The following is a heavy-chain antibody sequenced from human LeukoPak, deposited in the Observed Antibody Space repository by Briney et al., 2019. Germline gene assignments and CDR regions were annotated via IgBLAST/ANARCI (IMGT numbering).Heavy chain of an antibody. D-gene: IGHD3-10*01. CDR1: GFTFDDYA. J-gene: IGHJ4*02. V-gene: IGHV3-23*01. CDR3: AKLSPRLLWFGELDY. Sequence: PGGSLRLSCAASGFTFDDYAMHWVRQAPGKGLEWVSAISGSGGSTYYADSVTGRFTISRDNSKNTLYLQMNSLRAEDTAVYYCAKLSPRLLWFGELDYWGQGTLVTVSS. CDR2: ISGSGGST.